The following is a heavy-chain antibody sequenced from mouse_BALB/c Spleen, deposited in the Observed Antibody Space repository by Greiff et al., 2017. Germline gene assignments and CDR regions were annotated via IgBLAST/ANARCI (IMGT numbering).Heavy chain of an antibody. CDR1: GYTFTSYW. J-gene: IGHJ2*01. CDR2: INPSTGYT. CDR3: ARFITTVNFDY. V-gene: IGHV1-7*01. D-gene: IGHD1-1*01. Sequence: QVQLQQSGAELAKPGASVKMSCKASGYTFTSYWMHWVKQRPGQGLEWIGYINPSTGYTEYNQKFKDKATLTADKSSSTAYMQLSSLTSEDSAVYYCARFITTVNFDYWGQGTTLTVSS.